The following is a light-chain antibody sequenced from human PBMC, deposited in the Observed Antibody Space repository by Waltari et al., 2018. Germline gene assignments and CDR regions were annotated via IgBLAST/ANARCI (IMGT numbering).Light chain of an antibody. CDR1: QGISKF. CDR3: QKYNSVPLT. J-gene: IGKJ4*01. Sequence: DIQMTQSPSPLSASVGDRVTITCRASQGISKFLACYQQKPGKFPNLLISAASTLHSGVPSRFSGSVSGTDFTLTISSLQPEDVATYYCQKYNSVPLTFGGGTKVEIK. CDR2: AAS. V-gene: IGKV1-27*01.